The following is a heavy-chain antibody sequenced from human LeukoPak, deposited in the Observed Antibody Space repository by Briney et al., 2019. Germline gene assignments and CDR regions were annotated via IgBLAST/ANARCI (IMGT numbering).Heavy chain of an antibody. CDR2: IHHDGRI. J-gene: IGHJ4*02. V-gene: IGHV4-4*02. Sequence: SETLSLTCAVSGGSIDSTNWWNWVRQPPGKGLEWIGEIHHDGRINYNPSLKSRVTLSVDKSKNQFSLRLNSVTAADTAMYYCARSHDHLWGNYPDYWGQGTLVTVSS. CDR3: ARSHDHLWGNYPDY. CDR1: GGSIDSTNW. D-gene: IGHD3-16*02.